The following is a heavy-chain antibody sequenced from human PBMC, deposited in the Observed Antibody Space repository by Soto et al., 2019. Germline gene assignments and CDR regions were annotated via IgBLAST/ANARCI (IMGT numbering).Heavy chain of an antibody. Sequence: EVQLVGSGGGLVKPGGSLRLSCAGSGFTFSTYDMNWVRQAPGKGLEWVSSISGSSSYVYFADSVKGRFTISRDNAKNSLYLQMNSLRAEDTAVYYCARGWRVAAAGKFYYGLDVWGQGTTVTVSS. J-gene: IGHJ6*02. CDR2: ISGSSSYV. D-gene: IGHD6-13*01. V-gene: IGHV3-21*01. CDR1: GFTFSTYD. CDR3: ARGWRVAAAGKFYYGLDV.